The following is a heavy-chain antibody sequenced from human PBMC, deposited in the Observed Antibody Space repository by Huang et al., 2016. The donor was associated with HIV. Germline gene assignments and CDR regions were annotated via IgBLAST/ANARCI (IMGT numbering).Heavy chain of an antibody. CDR2: ISASGST. Sequence: QVQLQESGPGLVKPSQTLSLTCTVSGASIRSGSDYWTWIRQPAGRGPAWLGQISASGSTNYSPSLRSRVTIARDTSKRQFSLHLSSVTAADTALYFCARARRDGYNLGYYYLDVWGKGTTVTVS. D-gene: IGHD5-12*01. CDR3: ARARRDGYNLGYYYLDV. V-gene: IGHV4-61*09. J-gene: IGHJ6*03. CDR1: GASIRSGSDY.